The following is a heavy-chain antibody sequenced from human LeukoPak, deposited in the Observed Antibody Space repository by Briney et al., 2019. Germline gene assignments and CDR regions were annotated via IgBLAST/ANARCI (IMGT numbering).Heavy chain of an antibody. CDR3: AVHYYGSGSYGLALDP. V-gene: IGHV4-4*07. Sequence: PSETLSLTCTVSGGSISSYYWSWIRQPAGKGLEWIGRIYTSGSTNYNPSLKSRVTMPVDTSKNQFSLKLSSVTAADTAVYYCAVHYYGSGSYGLALDPWGQGTLVTVSS. J-gene: IGHJ5*02. D-gene: IGHD3-10*01. CDR1: GGSISSYY. CDR2: IYTSGST.